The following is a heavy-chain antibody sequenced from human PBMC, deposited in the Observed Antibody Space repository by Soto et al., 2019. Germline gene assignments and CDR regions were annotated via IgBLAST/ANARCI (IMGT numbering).Heavy chain of an antibody. J-gene: IGHJ5*02. Sequence: GGSLRLSCAASGFTFSSYAMHWVRQAPGKGLEWVAVISYDGSNKYYADSVKGRFTISRDNSKNTLYLQMNSLRAEDTAVFYCARGFPTGGYHNGNWFDPWGQGTLVTVSS. D-gene: IGHD1-26*01. CDR3: ARGFPTGGYHNGNWFDP. CDR2: ISYDGSNK. CDR1: GFTFSSYA. V-gene: IGHV3-30-3*01.